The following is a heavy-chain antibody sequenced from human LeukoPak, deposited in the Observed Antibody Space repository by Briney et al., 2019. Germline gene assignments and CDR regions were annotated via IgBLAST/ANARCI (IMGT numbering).Heavy chain of an antibody. CDR2: ISSSSSSYI. V-gene: IGHV3-21*01. CDR1: GFTFSSYS. J-gene: IGHJ3*01. D-gene: IGHD5-12*01. CDR3: ARDTSGYDAFDL. Sequence: GGSLRLSCAASGFTFSSYSMSWVRQAPGKGLEWVSSISSSSSSYIYYADSVKGRFTISRDNAKTSLYLQMNSLRAEDTPVYYCARDTSGYDAFDLWGQGPMVTVSS.